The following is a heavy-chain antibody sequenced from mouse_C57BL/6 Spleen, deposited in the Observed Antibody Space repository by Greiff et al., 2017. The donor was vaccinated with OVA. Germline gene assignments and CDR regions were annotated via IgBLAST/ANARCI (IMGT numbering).Heavy chain of an antibody. CDR3: TREDTTVVDYFDY. V-gene: IGHV1-15*01. D-gene: IGHD1-1*01. Sequence: QVQLQQSGAELVRPGASVTLSCKASGYTFTDYEMHWVKQTPVHGLEWIGAIDPETGGTAYNQKFKGKAILTADKSSSTAYMELRSLTSEDSAVYYCTREDTTVVDYFDYWGQGTTLTVSS. J-gene: IGHJ2*01. CDR2: IDPETGGT. CDR1: GYTFTDYE.